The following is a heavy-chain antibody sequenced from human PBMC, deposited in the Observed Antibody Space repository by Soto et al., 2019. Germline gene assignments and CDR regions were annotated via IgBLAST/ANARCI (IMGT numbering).Heavy chain of an antibody. Sequence: PGGSLRLSCAASGFTFSSYGMHWVRQAPGKGLEWVAVISYDGSNKYYADSVKGRFTISRDNSKNTLYLQMNSLRAEDTAVYYCAKDRNPLVGRHAFDIWGQGTMVTV. CDR1: GFTFSSYG. CDR3: AKDRNPLVGRHAFDI. J-gene: IGHJ3*02. D-gene: IGHD1-26*01. V-gene: IGHV3-30*18. CDR2: ISYDGSNK.